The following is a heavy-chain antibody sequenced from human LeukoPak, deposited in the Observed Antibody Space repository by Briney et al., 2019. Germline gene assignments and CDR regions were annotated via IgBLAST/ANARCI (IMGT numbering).Heavy chain of an antibody. CDR1: GYSISSGYY. CDR3: ARLTGGSFVFDY. V-gene: IGHV4-38-2*01. D-gene: IGHD1-26*01. CDR2: IYHSGST. Sequence: PSGTLSLTCAVSGYSISSGYYWGWIRQPPGKGLEWIGSIYHSGSTYYNPSLKSRVTISVDTSKNQFSLKLSSVTAADTAVYYCARLTGGSFVFDYWGQGTLVTVPS. J-gene: IGHJ4*02.